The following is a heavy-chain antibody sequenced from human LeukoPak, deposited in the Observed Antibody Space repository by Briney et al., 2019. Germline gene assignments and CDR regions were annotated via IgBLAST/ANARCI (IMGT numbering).Heavy chain of an antibody. CDR3: ARDSFRDYVWGSYRYTEGAFDI. J-gene: IGHJ3*02. V-gene: IGHV4-34*01. CDR2: INHSGST. Sequence: SETLSLTCAVYGGSFSGYYWSWIRQPPGKGLEWIGEINHSGSTNYNPSLKSRVTISVDTSKNQFSLKLSSVTAADTAVYYCARDSFRDYVWGSYRYTEGAFDIWGQGTMVTVSS. D-gene: IGHD3-16*02. CDR1: GGSFSGYY.